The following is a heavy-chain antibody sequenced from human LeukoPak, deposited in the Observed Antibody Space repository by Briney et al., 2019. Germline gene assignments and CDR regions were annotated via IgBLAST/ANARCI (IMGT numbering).Heavy chain of an antibody. J-gene: IGHJ3*02. V-gene: IGHV1-18*01. CDR2: ISAYNGNT. D-gene: IGHD6-19*01. Sequence: ASVKVSCRASGYTFTSYGISWVRQAPGQGLEWMGWISAYNGNTNYAQKLQGRVTMTTDTSTSTAYMELRSLRSDDTAVYYCARGRHPYSSGWYVAFDIWGQGTMVSVSS. CDR1: GYTFTSYG. CDR3: ARGRHPYSSGWYVAFDI.